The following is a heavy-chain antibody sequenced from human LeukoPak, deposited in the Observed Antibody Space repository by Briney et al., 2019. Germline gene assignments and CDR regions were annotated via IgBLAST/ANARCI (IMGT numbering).Heavy chain of an antibody. CDR3: ARDHYYDGRGRFDP. Sequence: SDTLSLTCSVSGGSVTSGTYHWGWIRQPPGKGLEWIGSVYFDGGTHYNPSLQSRVTISVDTSKNQFSLRLSSVTAADTALYYCARDHYYDGRGRFDPWGQGTLVTVSS. D-gene: IGHD3-16*01. J-gene: IGHJ5*02. V-gene: IGHV4-39*07. CDR2: VYFDGGT. CDR1: GGSVTSGTYH.